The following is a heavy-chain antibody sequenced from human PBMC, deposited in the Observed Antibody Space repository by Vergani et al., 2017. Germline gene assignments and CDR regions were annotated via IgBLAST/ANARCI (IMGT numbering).Heavy chain of an antibody. V-gene: IGHV1-69*12. CDR1: GGTFSSYA. CDR2: IIPIFGTA. D-gene: IGHD3-22*01. Sequence: QVQLVQSGAEVKKPGASVKVSCKASGGTFSSYAISWVRQAPGQGLEWMGGIIPIFGTANYAQKFQGRVTITADESTSTAYMELSSLRSDDTAVYYCARGATMIVVGGQDAFDIWGQGTMVTVSS. J-gene: IGHJ3*02. CDR3: ARGATMIVVGGQDAFDI.